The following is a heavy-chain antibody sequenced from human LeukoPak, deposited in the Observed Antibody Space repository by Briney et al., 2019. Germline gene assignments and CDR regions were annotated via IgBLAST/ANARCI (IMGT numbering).Heavy chain of an antibody. CDR1: GGSMISADTY. D-gene: IGHD6-13*01. J-gene: IGHJ6*02. Sequence: SQTLSLTCTVSGGSMISADTYWTWIRQSPGKGLEWIGYFYYNGRTYYNPSLKSRVTISGDTSKNQFSLKLSSVTAVDTAVYYCATRRKDGQQLAPVGWDVWGQGTTVTVSS. V-gene: IGHV4-30-4*01. CDR2: FYYNGRT. CDR3: ATRRKDGQQLAPVGWDV.